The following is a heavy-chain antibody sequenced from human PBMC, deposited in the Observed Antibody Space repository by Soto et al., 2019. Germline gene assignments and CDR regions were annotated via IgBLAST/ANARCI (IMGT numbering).Heavy chain of an antibody. CDR3: AQGKISTTGLNN. CDR2: ISNSGGST. Sequence: LSCAASGFTFSSYAMSWARQAPGKGLEWVSSISNSGGSTYHADSVKGRFTISRDDSEKTLYLQMNSLRVEDAAIYFCAQGKISTTGLNNWGQGTLVTVSS. D-gene: IGHD1-1*01. J-gene: IGHJ4*02. CDR1: GFTFSSYA. V-gene: IGHV3-23*01.